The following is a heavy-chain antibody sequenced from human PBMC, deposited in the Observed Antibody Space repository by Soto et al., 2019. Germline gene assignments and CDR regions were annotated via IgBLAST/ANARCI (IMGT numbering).Heavy chain of an antibody. V-gene: IGHV1-46*03. CDR1: GDTFTGYS. Sequence: ASVKVSCKASGDTFTGYSLHWVRQAPGQGLEWMGIINPSVGTTNYAQKIQDRVTMTRDTSTNTVYMELSSLKSEDTAVYYCVRDLYSRRWYVRALDIWGQGTMVTVSS. D-gene: IGHD6-13*01. CDR3: VRDLYSRRWYVRALDI. J-gene: IGHJ3*02. CDR2: INPSVGTT.